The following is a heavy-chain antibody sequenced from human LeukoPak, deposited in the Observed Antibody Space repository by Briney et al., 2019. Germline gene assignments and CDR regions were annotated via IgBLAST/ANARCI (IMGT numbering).Heavy chain of an antibody. CDR3: ARDRTPIPAAIRVRAFDI. J-gene: IGHJ3*02. D-gene: IGHD2-2*02. V-gene: IGHV1-69*01. Sequence: SVKVSCKASGGTFSSYAISWVRQAPGQGLEWMGGIIPIFGTANYAQKFQGRVTITADESTSTAYMELSSLRSEDTAVYCCARDRTPIPAAIRVRAFDIWGQGTMVTVSS. CDR2: IIPIFGTA. CDR1: GGTFSSYA.